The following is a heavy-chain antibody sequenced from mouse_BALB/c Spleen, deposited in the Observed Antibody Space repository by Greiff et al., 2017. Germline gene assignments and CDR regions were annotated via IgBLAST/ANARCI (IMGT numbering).Heavy chain of an antibody. Sequence: VKLVESGPGLVQPSQSLSITCTVSGFSLTSYGVHWVRQSPGKGLEWLGVIWSGGSTDYNAAFISRLSISKDNSKSQVFFKMNSLQANDTAIYYCARNRGDGYYDAMDYWGQGTSVTVSS. CDR2: IWSGGST. V-gene: IGHV2-2*02. CDR3: ARNRGDGYYDAMDY. CDR1: GFSLTSYG. D-gene: IGHD2-3*01. J-gene: IGHJ4*01.